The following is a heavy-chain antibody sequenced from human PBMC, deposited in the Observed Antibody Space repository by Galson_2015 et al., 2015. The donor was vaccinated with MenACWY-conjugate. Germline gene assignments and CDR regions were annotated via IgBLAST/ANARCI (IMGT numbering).Heavy chain of an antibody. V-gene: IGHV3-53*01. CDR3: ARLFFGGYDSSGYPHFDY. J-gene: IGHJ4*02. D-gene: IGHD3-22*01. Sequence: SLRLSCAASGFTFSSYAMSWVRQAPGKGLEWVSVIYSGGSTYYADSVKGRFTISRDNSKNTLYLQMNSLRAEDTAVYYCARLFFGGYDSSGYPHFDYWGQGTLVTVSS. CDR2: IYSGGST. CDR1: GFTFSSYA.